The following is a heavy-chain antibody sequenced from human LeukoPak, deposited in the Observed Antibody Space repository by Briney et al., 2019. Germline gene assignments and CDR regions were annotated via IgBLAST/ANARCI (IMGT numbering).Heavy chain of an antibody. D-gene: IGHD2-15*01. CDR1: GFTFSSYC. Sequence: GGSLRLSCAASGFTFSSYCMNWVRQAPGKGLEWVSSISSSSNYIYYADSVKGRFTISRDNAKNSLYLQMNSLRAEDTAVYYCARDLSAGVVVAAASDYWGREPWSPSPQ. J-gene: IGHJ4*02. CDR2: ISSSSNYI. CDR3: ARDLSAGVVVAAASDY. V-gene: IGHV3-21*01.